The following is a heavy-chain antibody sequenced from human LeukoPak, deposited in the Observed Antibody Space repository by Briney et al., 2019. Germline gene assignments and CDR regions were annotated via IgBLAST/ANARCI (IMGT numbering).Heavy chain of an antibody. J-gene: IGHJ6*02. Sequence: GGSLRLSCAASGFTFSSYWMSWVRQAPRKGLEWVANIKQDGSEEYYVDSVKGRFTISRDNAKNSLYLQMNSLRAEDTAVYYCARGGCSGGSCYPYYYYYYGMDVWGQGTTVTVSS. V-gene: IGHV3-7*01. CDR3: ARGGCSGGSCYPYYYYYYGMDV. CDR1: GFTFSSYW. CDR2: IKQDGSEE. D-gene: IGHD2-15*01.